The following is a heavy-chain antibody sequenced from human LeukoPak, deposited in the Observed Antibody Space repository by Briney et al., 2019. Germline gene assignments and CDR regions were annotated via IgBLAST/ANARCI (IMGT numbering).Heavy chain of an antibody. D-gene: IGHD2-15*01. Sequence: PGGSLRLSCAASGFTFSRYGMHWVRQAPGKGLEWVAVISYDGNNKYYADSVKGRFTISRDNSKSTLYLQMNSLRPEDTAVFYCAKGLGVGYCGDGSCYVYGMDVWGQGTTVTVSS. J-gene: IGHJ6*02. CDR1: GFTFSRYG. CDR3: AKGLGVGYCGDGSCYVYGMDV. CDR2: ISYDGNNK. V-gene: IGHV3-30*18.